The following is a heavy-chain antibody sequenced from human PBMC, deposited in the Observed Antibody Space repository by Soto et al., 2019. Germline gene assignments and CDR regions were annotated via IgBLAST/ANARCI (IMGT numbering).Heavy chain of an antibody. V-gene: IGHV3-7*01. CDR3: AKPYLDGDYAPRYFDD. CDR1: GFPFSLYW. CDR2: IKHDGSEI. Sequence: PGGSLRLSCAASGFPFSLYWMSWVRQAPGKGLEWVANIKHDGSEIYYVGSVKGRFTISRDNAKNSLYLQMNSLRVEDTAVYYCAKPYLDGDYAPRYFDDWGQGTLVTVSS. D-gene: IGHD4-17*01. J-gene: IGHJ4*02.